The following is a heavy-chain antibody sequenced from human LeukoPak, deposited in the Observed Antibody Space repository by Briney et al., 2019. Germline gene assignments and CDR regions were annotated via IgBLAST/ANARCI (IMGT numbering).Heavy chain of an antibody. J-gene: IGHJ3*02. V-gene: IGHV1-69*04. CDR3: SRVWARDPPVAFGI. CDR1: GHTFTSYA. CDR2: IIPIFGIA. D-gene: IGHD7-27*01. Sequence: SVKVSCKASGHTFTSYAISWVRQAPGQGLEWMGRIIPIFGIANYAQKFQGRVTITADKSTSTHYTELRSLRSEDTAVYYCSRVWARDPPVAFGIWGKGTMVTVSS.